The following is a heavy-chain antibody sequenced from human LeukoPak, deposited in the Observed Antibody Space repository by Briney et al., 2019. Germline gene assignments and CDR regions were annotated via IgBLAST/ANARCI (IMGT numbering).Heavy chain of an antibody. D-gene: IGHD3-22*01. CDR2: ISWDSKNI. J-gene: IGHJ6*02. V-gene: IGHV3-9*01. CDR1: GFTFDDYA. Sequence: GRSLRLSCAASGFTFDDYAMFWVRQAPGKGLEWVSGISWDSKNIGYAASVKGRFTISRDNAKNSLYLQMNSPRGEDTAFYYCAKGNRDSSGFYYYYGMDVWGQGTTVTVSS. CDR3: AKGNRDSSGFYYYYGMDV.